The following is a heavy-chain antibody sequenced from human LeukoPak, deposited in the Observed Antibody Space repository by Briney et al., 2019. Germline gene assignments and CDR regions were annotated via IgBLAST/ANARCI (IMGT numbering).Heavy chain of an antibody. V-gene: IGHV4-4*07. CDR3: ARGRAPITMVRGVTFDY. Sequence: KTSETLSLTCTVSGGSISSYYWSWIRQPAGKGLEWIGRIYTSGSTNYNPSLKSRVTMSVDTSKNQFSLKLSSVTAADTAVYYCARGRAPITMVRGVTFDYWGQGTLVTVSS. CDR1: GGSISSYY. CDR2: IYTSGST. D-gene: IGHD3-10*01. J-gene: IGHJ4*02.